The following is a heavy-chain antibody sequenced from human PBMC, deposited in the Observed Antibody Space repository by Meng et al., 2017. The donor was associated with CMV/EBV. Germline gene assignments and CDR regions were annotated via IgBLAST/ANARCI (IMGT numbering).Heavy chain of an antibody. CDR1: GFTFSSCG. CDR3: AKDRAEIIVGATDFDY. CDR2: IRYDGSNK. Sequence: QVQLVESGGGVVQPGGSLRLSCAASGFTFSSCGMHWVRQAPGKGLEWVAFIRYDGSNKYYADSVKGRFTISRDNSKNTLYLQMNSLRAEDTAVYYCAKDRAEIIVGATDFDYWGQGTLVTVSS. D-gene: IGHD1-26*01. J-gene: IGHJ4*02. V-gene: IGHV3-30*02.